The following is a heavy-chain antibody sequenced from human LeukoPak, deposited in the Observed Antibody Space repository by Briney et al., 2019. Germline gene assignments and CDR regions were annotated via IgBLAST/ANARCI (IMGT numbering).Heavy chain of an antibody. CDR3: AKDTSSYYDSSGYYGY. V-gene: IGHV3-9*01. J-gene: IGHJ4*02. CDR2: ISWNSGSI. D-gene: IGHD3-22*01. Sequence: PGGSLRLSCAASGFTFDDYAMHWVRQAPGKGLEWVSGISWNSGSIGYADSVKGRFTISRDNAKNSLYLQMNSLRAEDTALYYCAKDTSSYYDSSGYYGYWGQGTLVTVSS. CDR1: GFTFDDYA.